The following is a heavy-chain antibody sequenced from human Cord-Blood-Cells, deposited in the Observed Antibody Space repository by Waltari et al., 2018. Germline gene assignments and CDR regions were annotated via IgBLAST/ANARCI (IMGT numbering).Heavy chain of an antibody. V-gene: IGHV3-15*01. D-gene: IGHD2-2*01. CDR3: TTCSSTSCYYYYYMDV. J-gene: IGHJ6*03. Sequence: EVQLVESGGGLVKPGGSLRLSCAASGFTFSNAWMSWVRQAPGKGLEWVCRIKSKTDGGTTDYAAPVKGRFTISRKDSKNTLYLQMNSLKTEDTAVYYCTTCSSTSCYYYYYMDVWGKGTTVTVSS. CDR2: IKSKTDGGTT. CDR1: GFTFSNAW.